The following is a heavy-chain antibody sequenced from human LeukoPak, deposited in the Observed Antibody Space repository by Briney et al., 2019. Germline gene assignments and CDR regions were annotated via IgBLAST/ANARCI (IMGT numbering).Heavy chain of an antibody. CDR2: IYWDDDK. D-gene: IGHD1-7*01. Sequence: SGPTLVNPTRTLTLTCTFSGFSLITSGVGVGWIRQPPGKALEWLSLIYWDDDKRYSPFLKSRLTISKDTSKNQVVLTMTNMDPVDTATYFCAHRLGQRRDWNYGKFDYWGQGTLVMVSS. V-gene: IGHV2-5*02. J-gene: IGHJ4*02. CDR1: GFSLITSGVG. CDR3: AHRLGQRRDWNYGKFDY.